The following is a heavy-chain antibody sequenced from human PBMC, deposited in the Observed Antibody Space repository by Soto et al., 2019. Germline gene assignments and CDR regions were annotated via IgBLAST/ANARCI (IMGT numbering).Heavy chain of an antibody. V-gene: IGHV1-69*01. J-gene: IGHJ4*02. CDR2: IVPIFGTF. CDR1: GGTFGRNT. D-gene: IGHD7-27*01. Sequence: QVHLVQSAAEVKKPGSSVRVSCTVSGGTFGRNTIVWVRQAPEQGLECMGHIVPIFGTFKYAQTVQGRVTFTADESTTTAYMDLSSLTSEDTAVYFCARDLNWALDYWGQGTLVTVSS. CDR3: ARDLNWALDY.